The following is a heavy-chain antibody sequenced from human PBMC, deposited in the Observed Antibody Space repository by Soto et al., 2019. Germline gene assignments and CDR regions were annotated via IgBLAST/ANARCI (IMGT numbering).Heavy chain of an antibody. Sequence: PGGSLRLSCAASGFTFTNYAMNWVRQAPGKGLEWVAGIGASGDIKWYADSVKGRLSISRDNSKNTLYLQLNSLRAEDTAVYYCARDEFLDRDDDYFDYWGPGTLVTVSS. V-gene: IGHV3-23*01. D-gene: IGHD1-1*01. J-gene: IGHJ4*02. CDR1: GFTFTNYA. CDR2: IGASGDIK. CDR3: ARDEFLDRDDDYFDY.